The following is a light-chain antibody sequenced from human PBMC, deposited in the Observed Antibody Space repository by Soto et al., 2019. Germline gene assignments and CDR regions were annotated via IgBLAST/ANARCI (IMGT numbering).Light chain of an antibody. Sequence: EIVLTQSPAPLSLSPGERATLSRRASQSVSSDLAWYHQKPGQAPRLLIYGASNRATGIPDRFSGSGSGTDFTLTISRLEPEDFAVYYCQQYGSSGTFGQGTKVDIK. V-gene: IGKV3-20*01. CDR1: QSVSSD. J-gene: IGKJ1*01. CDR3: QQYGSSGT. CDR2: GAS.